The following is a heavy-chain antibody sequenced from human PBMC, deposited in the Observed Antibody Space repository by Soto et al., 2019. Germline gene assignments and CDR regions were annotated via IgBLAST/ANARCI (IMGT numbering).Heavy chain of an antibody. Sequence: GGSLRLSCAASGFTFSSYCMHWVRQAPGKGQEWVAVISYDGTNKYYADYVRGRFTISRDNSKNTLSLQMNSLRTEDTAVYYCTSCGVWGFLEWPYYYAMDVWVQGTTVTVSS. J-gene: IGHJ6*02. V-gene: IGHV3-30*04. CDR1: GFTFSSYC. CDR3: TSCGVWGFLEWPYYYAMDV. D-gene: IGHD3-3*01. CDR2: ISYDGTNK.